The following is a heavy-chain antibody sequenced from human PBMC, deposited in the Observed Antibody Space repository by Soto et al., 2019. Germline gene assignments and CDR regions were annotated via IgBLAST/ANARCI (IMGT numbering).Heavy chain of an antibody. D-gene: IGHD6-13*01. CDR2: INPNSGGT. J-gene: IGHJ6*02. Sequence: QVQLVQSGAEVKKPGASVKVSCKASGYTFTGYYMHWVRQATGQGLEWMGWINPNSGGTNYAQKCQGWVTMTRDTSISTAYMELRRLRSDDTAVYYCARGIAAAAARGMDVWGQGTTVTVSS. CDR3: ARGIAAAAARGMDV. CDR1: GYTFTGYY. V-gene: IGHV1-2*04.